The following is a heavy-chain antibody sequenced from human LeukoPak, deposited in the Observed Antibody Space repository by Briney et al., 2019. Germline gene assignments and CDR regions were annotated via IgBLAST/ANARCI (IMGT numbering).Heavy chain of an antibody. CDR3: ARDLQLWTTRDPHGGEQVGY. Sequence: GGSLRLSCAASGFTFSSHWMHWVRQAPGKGLVWVSRINSDGSSIRYADSVKGRFTISRDNAKNTLYRQMNSLRAEDTAVYYCARDLQLWTTRDPHGGEQVGYWSQGTLVTVSS. CDR2: INSDGSSI. V-gene: IGHV3-74*01. J-gene: IGHJ4*02. CDR1: GFTFSSHW. D-gene: IGHD5-18*01.